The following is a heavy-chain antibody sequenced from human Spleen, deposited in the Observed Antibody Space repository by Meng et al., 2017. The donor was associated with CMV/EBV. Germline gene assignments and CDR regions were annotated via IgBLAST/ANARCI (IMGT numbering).Heavy chain of an antibody. V-gene: IGHV2-5*02. CDR3: AHRRRDFDFWSGDSNWFDP. Sequence: TSGVGGGWIRQPPGKALEWPALIYWDDDERYSPSLKSRLTITKDTSKNQVFLTMTNMDPVDTATYYCAHRRRDFDFWSGDSNWFDPWGQGILVTVSS. CDR2: IYWDDDE. CDR1: TSGVG. J-gene: IGHJ5*02. D-gene: IGHD3-3*01.